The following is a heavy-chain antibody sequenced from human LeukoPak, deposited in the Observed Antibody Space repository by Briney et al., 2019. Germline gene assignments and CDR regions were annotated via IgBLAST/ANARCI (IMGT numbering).Heavy chain of an antibody. J-gene: IGHJ4*02. Sequence: PGGSLRLSCAASGFAFSSYSMNWVRQAPGKGLEWVSSISSSGRYVYYADSLKGRFTISRDNAKNSLYLQMNSLRAEDTAVYYCARDLSSGNLDCWGQGTLVTVSS. D-gene: IGHD1-26*01. CDR3: ARDLSSGNLDC. CDR1: GFAFSSYS. CDR2: ISSSGRYV. V-gene: IGHV3-21*01.